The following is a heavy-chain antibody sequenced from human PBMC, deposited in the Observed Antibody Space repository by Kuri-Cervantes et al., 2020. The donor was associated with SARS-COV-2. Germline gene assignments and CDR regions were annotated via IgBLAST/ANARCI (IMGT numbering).Heavy chain of an antibody. CDR3: AKDLYSYGYYYYGMDV. CDR2: ISGSGGST. J-gene: IGHJ6*02. D-gene: IGHD5-18*01. CDR1: GFTFSSYA. Sequence: GESLKSSCAASGFTFSSYAMSWVRQAPGKGLEWVSAISGSGGSTYYADSVKGRFTISRDNSKNTLYLQMNSLRAEDTAVYYCAKDLYSYGYYYYGMDVWGQGTTVTVSS. V-gene: IGHV3-23*01.